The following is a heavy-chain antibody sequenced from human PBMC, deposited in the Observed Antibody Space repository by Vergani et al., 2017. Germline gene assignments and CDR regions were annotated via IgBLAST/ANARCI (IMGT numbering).Heavy chain of an antibody. J-gene: IGHJ4*02. CDR3: TTDHIALSSSWSFDY. V-gene: IGHV3-15*01. CDR2: IKSKTDGGTT. D-gene: IGHD6-13*01. Sequence: EVQLLESGGGLVQPGGSLRLSCAASGFTFSNAWMSWVRQAPGKGLEWVGRIKSKTDGGTTDYAAPVKGRLTISREDSKNTRYLQMNSLKTEDTAVYYCTTDHIALSSSWSFDYWGQGSLVTVSS. CDR1: GFTFSNAW.